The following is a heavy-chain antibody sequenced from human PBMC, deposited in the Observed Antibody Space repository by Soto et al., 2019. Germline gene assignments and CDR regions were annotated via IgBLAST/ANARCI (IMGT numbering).Heavy chain of an antibody. V-gene: IGHV1-18*01. CDR3: ATHQLLDNWFDP. Sequence: ASVKVSCTASGYTFTSYGISWVRQAPGQGLEWMGWISAYNGNTNYAQKLQGRVTMTTDTSTSTAYMELRSLRSDDTAVYYCATHQLLDNWFDPWGQGTLVTVSS. CDR2: ISAYNGNT. CDR1: GYTFTSYG. J-gene: IGHJ5*02. D-gene: IGHD2-2*01.